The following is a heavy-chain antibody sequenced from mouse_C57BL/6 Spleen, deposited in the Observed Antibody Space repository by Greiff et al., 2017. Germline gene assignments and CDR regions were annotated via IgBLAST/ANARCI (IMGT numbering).Heavy chain of an antibody. CDR3: AKNPLYDSKDYYAMDY. V-gene: IGHV2-5*01. CDR1: GFSLTSYG. Sequence: VKLKQSGPGLVQPSQCLSITCTASGFSLTSYGVHWVRQSPGKGLEWLGVIWRGGSTDYNAAFMSRLSITKDNSKIQVFFKMNRLQADDTAIYYCAKNPLYDSKDYYAMDYWGQGTSVTVSS. CDR2: IWRGGST. J-gene: IGHJ4*01. D-gene: IGHD2-5*01.